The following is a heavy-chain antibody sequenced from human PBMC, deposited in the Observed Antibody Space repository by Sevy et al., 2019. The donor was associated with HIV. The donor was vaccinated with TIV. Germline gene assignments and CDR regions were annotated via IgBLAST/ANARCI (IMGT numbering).Heavy chain of an antibody. J-gene: IGHJ3*02. V-gene: IGHV3-11*01. CDR2: ISSSGSTI. CDR1: GFTFSDYY. D-gene: IGHD5-18*01. Sequence: GGSLRLSCAASGFTFSDYYMSWIRQAPGKGLEWVSYISSSGSTIYYADSVKGRFTISRDNAKNSLYLQMNSLRAEDTAVYYCARGWIQLWTPDAFDIWGQETMVTVSS. CDR3: ARGWIQLWTPDAFDI.